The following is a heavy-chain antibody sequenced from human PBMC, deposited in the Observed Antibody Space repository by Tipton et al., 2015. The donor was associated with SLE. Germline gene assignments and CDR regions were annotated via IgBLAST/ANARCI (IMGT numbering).Heavy chain of an antibody. J-gene: IGHJ6*03. CDR2: IYTSGST. CDR3: ARTMEPVRGADYMDV. V-gene: IGHV4-61*02. CDR1: GGSISSGGYY. Sequence: TLSLTCTVSGGSISSGGYYWSWIRQPAGKGLEWIGRIYTSGSTNSNPSLKSRVTMSVDTSKNQLSLRLSSVTAADTAVYYCARTMEPVRGADYMDVWGKGTTVTVSS. D-gene: IGHD3-10*01.